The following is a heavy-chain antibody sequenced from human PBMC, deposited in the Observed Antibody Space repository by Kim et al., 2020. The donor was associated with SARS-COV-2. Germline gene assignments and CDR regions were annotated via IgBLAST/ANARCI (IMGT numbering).Heavy chain of an antibody. J-gene: IGHJ4*02. CDR1: GASIGSAAYY. Sequence: SETLSLTCTVSGASIGSAAYYWGWIRQPPGKGLEWIGSIYYSMTTYYNPSLRSRLTISLDTSKNQFSLKLTSVTAADTAVYYCARGRGWTQGRYFDYWGQGTLVTVSS. D-gene: IGHD3-10*01. CDR3: ARGRGWTQGRYFDY. V-gene: IGHV4-39*07. CDR2: IYYSMTT.